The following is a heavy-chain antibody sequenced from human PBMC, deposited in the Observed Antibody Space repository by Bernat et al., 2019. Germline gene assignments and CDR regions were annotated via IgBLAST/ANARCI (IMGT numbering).Heavy chain of an antibody. V-gene: IGHV3-15*07. D-gene: IGHD4-17*01. CDR2: IKSKTDVGTT. Sequence: EVQLVESGGGLVKPGGSLRLSCAASGFTFSNAWMNWVRQAPGKGLEWVGRIKSKTDVGTTDYAAPVKGRFTISRDDSKNTLYLQMNSLKTEDTAVYYCTTVPRVLYGDYMYFDYWGQGTLVTVSS. J-gene: IGHJ4*02. CDR3: TTVPRVLYGDYMYFDY. CDR1: GFTFSNAW.